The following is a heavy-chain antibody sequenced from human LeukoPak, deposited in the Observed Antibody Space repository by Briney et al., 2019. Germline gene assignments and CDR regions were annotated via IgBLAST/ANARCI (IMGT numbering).Heavy chain of an antibody. CDR2: IYTSGST. CDR1: GGSISSYY. J-gene: IGHJ5*02. V-gene: IGHV4-4*07. CDR3: ARDVLLTYGSGSSWFDP. D-gene: IGHD3-10*01. Sequence: SETLSLTCTVSGGSISSYYWSWIRQPAGKGLEWIGRIYTSGSTNYNSSLKSRVTMSVDTSKNQFSLKLSSVTAADTAVYYCARDVLLTYGSGSSWFDPWGQGTLVTVSS.